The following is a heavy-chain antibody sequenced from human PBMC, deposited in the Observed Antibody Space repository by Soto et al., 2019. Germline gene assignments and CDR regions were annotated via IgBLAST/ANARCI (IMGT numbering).Heavy chain of an antibody. D-gene: IGHD2-15*01. Sequence: QVQLVQSGAEVKKPGASVKVSCKASGYTFTGYYMHWVRQAPGQGLEWMGWINPNSGGTNYAEKSQGRVTMTTDNSIGTDYMELSRLKTDDTAVYYCARGGDLYCRGGSCYSWFDPWGQGTLVTVSS. CDR1: GYTFTGYY. CDR3: ARGGDLYCRGGSCYSWFDP. J-gene: IGHJ5*02. CDR2: INPNSGGT. V-gene: IGHV1-2*02.